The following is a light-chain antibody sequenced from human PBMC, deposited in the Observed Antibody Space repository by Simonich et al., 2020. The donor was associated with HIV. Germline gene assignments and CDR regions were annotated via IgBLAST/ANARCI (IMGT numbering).Light chain of an antibody. CDR2: EGN. CDR1: SSDVGSYNL. V-gene: IGLV2-23*01. CDR3: CSYAGSSTWV. Sequence: QSALTQPASVSGSPGQSITISCTGTSSDVGSYNLDSWYQQFPGKAPKLMIYEGNKRPSGVSNRFSGSKSGNTASLTISGLQAEDEADYYCCSYAGSSTWVFGGGTKLTVL. J-gene: IGLJ3*02.